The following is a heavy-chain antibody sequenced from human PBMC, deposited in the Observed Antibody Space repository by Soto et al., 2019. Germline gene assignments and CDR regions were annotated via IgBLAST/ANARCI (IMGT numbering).Heavy chain of an antibody. CDR1: GYTFTSYG. Sequence: ASVKVSCKASGYTFTSYGISWVRQAPGQGLEWMGWISAYNGNTNYAQKLQGRVTMTTDTSTSTAYMELRSLRSDDTAVYYCARRLAYCGGDCYPGAFDIWGPGTMVTLSS. CDR2: ISAYNGNT. V-gene: IGHV1-18*01. D-gene: IGHD2-21*02. J-gene: IGHJ3*02. CDR3: ARRLAYCGGDCYPGAFDI.